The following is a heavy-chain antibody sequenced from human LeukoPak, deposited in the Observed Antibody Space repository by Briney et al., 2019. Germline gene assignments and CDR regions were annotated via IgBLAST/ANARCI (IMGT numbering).Heavy chain of an antibody. J-gene: IGHJ5*02. D-gene: IGHD6-19*01. CDR2: MNPNSGNT. Sequence: GASVKVSCKASGYTFTSYDINWVRQATGQGLEWMGWMNPNSGNTGYAQKFQGRVTMTRNTSISTAYMELSSLRSEDTAVYYCARGRSSGWSKYYSNWFDPWGQGTLVTVSS. CDR3: ARGRSSGWSKYYSNWFDP. V-gene: IGHV1-8*01. CDR1: GYTFTSYD.